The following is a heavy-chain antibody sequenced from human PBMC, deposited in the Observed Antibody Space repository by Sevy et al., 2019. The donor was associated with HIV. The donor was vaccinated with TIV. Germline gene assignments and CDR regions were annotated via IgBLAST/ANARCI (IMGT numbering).Heavy chain of an antibody. CDR1: GGSFSGYY. J-gene: IGHJ5*02. D-gene: IGHD6-6*01. CDR3: ARVPYSSSPGDNWFDP. CDR2: INHSGST. V-gene: IGHV4-34*01. Sequence: SETLSLTCAVYGGSFSGYYWSWIRQPPGKGLEWIGEINHSGSTNYNPSLKRRVTISVDTSKNQFSLKLSSVTAADTAVYYCARVPYSSSPGDNWFDPWGQGTLVTVSS.